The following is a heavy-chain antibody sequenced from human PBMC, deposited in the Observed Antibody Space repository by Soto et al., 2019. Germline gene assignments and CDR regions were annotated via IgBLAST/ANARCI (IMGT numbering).Heavy chain of an antibody. CDR2: IIPIFGTA. V-gene: IGHV1-69*13. J-gene: IGHJ6*02. CDR1: GGTFSSYA. CDR3: AGPIPNQPHYYYDYYGMDV. D-gene: IGHD2-2*01. Sequence: SVKVSCKASGGTFSSYAISWVRQAPGQGLEWMGGIIPIFGTANYAQKFQGRVTITADESTSTAYMELSSLRSEDTAVYYCAGPIPNQPHYYYDYYGMDVWGQGTTVTVSS.